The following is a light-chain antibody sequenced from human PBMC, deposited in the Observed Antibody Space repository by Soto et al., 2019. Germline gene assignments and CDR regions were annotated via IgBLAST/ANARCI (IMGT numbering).Light chain of an antibody. CDR1: QSISTE. V-gene: IGKV3-15*01. CDR2: SAS. Sequence: EIVMTQSPATLSVSPGERATLSCRASQSISTELAWYQQKPGQPPRLLIYSASTRATGVPARFTGSGSGSEFTLTISGLQSEDFAVYYCQQGHHWPLTFGQGTRLAI. CDR3: QQGHHWPLT. J-gene: IGKJ2*01.